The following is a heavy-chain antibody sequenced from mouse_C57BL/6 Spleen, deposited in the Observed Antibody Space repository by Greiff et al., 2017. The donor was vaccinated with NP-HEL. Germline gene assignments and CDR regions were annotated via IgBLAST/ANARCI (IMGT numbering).Heavy chain of an antibody. V-gene: IGHV1-53*01. J-gene: IGHJ1*03. CDR1: GYTFTSYW. D-gene: IGHD2-1*01. Sequence: QVQLKESGTELVKPGASVKLSCKASGYTFTSYWMHWVKQRPGQGLEWIGNINPSNGGTNYNEKFKSKATLTVDKSSSTAYMQLSSLTSEDSAVYYCARPDYGNYDWYFDVWGTGTTVTVSS. CDR3: ARPDYGNYDWYFDV. CDR2: INPSNGGT.